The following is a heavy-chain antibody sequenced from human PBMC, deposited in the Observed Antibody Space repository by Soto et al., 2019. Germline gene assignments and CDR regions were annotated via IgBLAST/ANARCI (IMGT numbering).Heavy chain of an antibody. CDR2: INHSGST. Sequence: ASETLSLTCAVYGGSFSGYYWSWIRQPPGKGLEWIGEINHSGSTNYNPSLKSRVTISVDTSKNQFSLKLSSVTAADTAVYYCAREPEDIVVVPAATKPLVYYYGMDVWGQGTTVTVSS. CDR1: GGSFSGYY. V-gene: IGHV4-34*01. J-gene: IGHJ6*02. D-gene: IGHD2-2*01. CDR3: AREPEDIVVVPAATKPLVYYYGMDV.